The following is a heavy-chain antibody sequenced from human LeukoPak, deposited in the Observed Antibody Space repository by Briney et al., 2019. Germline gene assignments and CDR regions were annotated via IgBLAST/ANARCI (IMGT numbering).Heavy chain of an antibody. Sequence: GGSLRLSCAASGFKFKTYGMHWVRQAPGEGLERVAVIYYDGNQKYYGDSVKGRFTVSRDVSENMLYLQMSSLRADDTAVYYCARGGVATAWGAFDVWGQGTMVTVSS. CDR1: GFKFKTYG. D-gene: IGHD4-23*01. V-gene: IGHV3-33*01. CDR3: ARGGVATAWGAFDV. J-gene: IGHJ3*01. CDR2: IYYDGNQK.